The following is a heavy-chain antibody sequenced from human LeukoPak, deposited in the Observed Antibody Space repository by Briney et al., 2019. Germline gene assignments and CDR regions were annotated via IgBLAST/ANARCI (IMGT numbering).Heavy chain of an antibody. CDR3: ARDACGHTYGCIYWYFDI. D-gene: IGHD5-18*01. CDR1: GFTFSSYG. V-gene: IGHV3-33*01. J-gene: IGHJ2*01. CDR2: IWYDGTNK. Sequence: GGSLSLSCAASGFTFSSYGMHWVRQAPGKGLEWVAVIWYDGTNKYYADSVKGRFTISRDNSKNTLYLQMNSLRAEDTAVYYCARDACGHTYGCIYWYFDIWGRGTLVTVSS.